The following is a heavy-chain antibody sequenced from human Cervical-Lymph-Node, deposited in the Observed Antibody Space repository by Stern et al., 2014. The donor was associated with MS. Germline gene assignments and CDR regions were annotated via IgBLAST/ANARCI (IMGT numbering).Heavy chain of an antibody. CDR1: GFTFSSFA. Sequence: QVQLVESGGGVVQPGRSLRLSCVASGFTFSSFAIHWVRQAPGQGLDWVAVISYDGSEKYYADSVKGRFTSSRDNSKNTVYLQMSSLRAADTAVLYCVRDPSRFGNYGYFDYWGQGSLVTVSS. V-gene: IGHV3-30-3*01. D-gene: IGHD3-10*01. CDR2: ISYDGSEK. J-gene: IGHJ4*01. CDR3: VRDPSRFGNYGYFDY.